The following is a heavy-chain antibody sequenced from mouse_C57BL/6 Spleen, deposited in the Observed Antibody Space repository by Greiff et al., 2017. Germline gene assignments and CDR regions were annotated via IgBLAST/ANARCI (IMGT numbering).Heavy chain of an antibody. CDR2: INPNNGGT. D-gene: IGHD1-1*01. CDR3: AREGSGSSYLDY. Sequence: EVQLQQSGPELVKPGASVKISCKASGYTFTDYYMNWVKQSHGKSLEWIGDINPNNGGTSYNQKFKGKATLTVDKSSSTAYMVLRSLTSEDSAVYYCAREGSGSSYLDYWGKGTTLTVSS. V-gene: IGHV1-26*01. J-gene: IGHJ2*01. CDR1: GYTFTDYY.